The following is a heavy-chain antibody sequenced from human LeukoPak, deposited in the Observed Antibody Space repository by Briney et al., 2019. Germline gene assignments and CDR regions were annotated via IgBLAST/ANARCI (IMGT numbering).Heavy chain of an antibody. CDR3: ARDLGSYYDSSGYYYSGMDV. CDR2: IYTSGST. J-gene: IGHJ6*02. V-gene: IGHV4-4*07. D-gene: IGHD3-22*01. Sequence: SETLSLTCTVSGGSISSYYWSWIRQPAGKGLEGIGRIYTSGSTNYNPSLKSRVNMSVATSKNQLSLKLSSVTAADTAVYYCARDLGSYYDSSGYYYSGMDVWGQGTTVTVSS. CDR1: GGSISSYY.